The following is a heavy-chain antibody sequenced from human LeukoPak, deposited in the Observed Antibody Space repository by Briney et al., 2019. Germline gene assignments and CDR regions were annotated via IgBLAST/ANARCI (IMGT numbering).Heavy chain of an antibody. CDR2: IYPGDSDT. CDR3: ARASSNHFDF. Sequence: GKSLKISCEGSGYSFPSHYIAWVRQMPGKGLEWMGIIYPGDSDTTYRPSFQGQVTISADKSINTAYVQWSSLKASDTAIYYCARASSNHFDFWGQGTLVTVFS. V-gene: IGHV5-51*01. CDR1: GYSFPSHY. J-gene: IGHJ4*02.